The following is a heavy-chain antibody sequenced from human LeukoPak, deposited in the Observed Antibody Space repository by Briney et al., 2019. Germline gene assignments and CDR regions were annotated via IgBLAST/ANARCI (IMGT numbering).Heavy chain of an antibody. D-gene: IGHD2-21*02. V-gene: IGHV4-30-4*01. CDR1: GGSIRSGDYY. Sequence: SQTLSLTCTVSGGSIRSGDYYWSWIRQAPGKGLEWIGNIYYSGSVYYNPSLRRRVTISIETSKNHFSLEVTSVTAADTALYYCARRPGDNDHEWQYWGQGTLVTVSS. CDR2: IYYSGSV. J-gene: IGHJ4*02. CDR3: ARRPGDNDHEWQY.